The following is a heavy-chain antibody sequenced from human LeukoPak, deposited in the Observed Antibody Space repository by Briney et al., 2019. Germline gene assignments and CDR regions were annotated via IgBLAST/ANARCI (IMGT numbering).Heavy chain of an antibody. Sequence: TLSLTCTVSGGTISIGGYYWSWIRQHPGKGLEWIGYIYYSGITYYNPSLKSRVTISVDTSKNQFSLYLSSVTAADTAVYYCARVTNGEFADYWGQGTLVTVSS. CDR1: GGTISIGGYY. CDR3: ARVTNGEFADY. D-gene: IGHD3-10*01. V-gene: IGHV4-31*03. CDR2: IYYSGIT. J-gene: IGHJ4*02.